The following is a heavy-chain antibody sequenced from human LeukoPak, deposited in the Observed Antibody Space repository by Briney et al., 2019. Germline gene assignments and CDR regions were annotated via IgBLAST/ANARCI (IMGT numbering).Heavy chain of an antibody. J-gene: IGHJ4*02. CDR1: GFIFSSYW. V-gene: IGHV3-74*01. CDR3: ARDINYYDSSGYYKDY. CDR2: INSDGSRT. D-gene: IGHD3-22*01. Sequence: GGSLRLSCAVSGFIFSSYWMHWVRQAPGKGLVWVSRINSDGSRTSYADSVKGRFTVSRDNAKNTLYLQMNSLRAEDTAVYYCARDINYYDSSGYYKDYWGQGTLVTVSS.